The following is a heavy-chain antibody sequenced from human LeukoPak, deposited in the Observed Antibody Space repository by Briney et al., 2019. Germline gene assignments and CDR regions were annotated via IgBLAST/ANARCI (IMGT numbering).Heavy chain of an antibody. CDR3: AARYDYIWGSYRYGFDY. D-gene: IGHD3-16*02. CDR1: GGSFSGYY. Sequence: SETLSLTCAVYGGSFSGYYWSWIRQPPGKGLEWIGEINHSGSTNYNPSLTSRVTISVDTSKNQFSLKLSSVTAADTAVYYCAARYDYIWGSYRYGFDYWGQGTLVTVSS. CDR2: INHSGST. V-gene: IGHV4-34*01. J-gene: IGHJ4*02.